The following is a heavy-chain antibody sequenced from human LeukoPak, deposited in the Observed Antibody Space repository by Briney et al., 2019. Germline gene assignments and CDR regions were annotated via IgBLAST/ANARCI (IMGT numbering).Heavy chain of an antibody. D-gene: IGHD3-16*01. CDR3: ARDHATLGGGLDS. CDR2: TYTGGTT. J-gene: IGHJ4*02. Sequence: PGGSLRLSCAASGFSVSGTHMSWVRQAPGKGLEWVSATYTGGTTYYADSVKGRFTISRDSSKNTLFLQLNSLRAEDTAVYYCARDHATLGGGLDSWGQGTLVTVSS. CDR1: GFSVSGTH. V-gene: IGHV3-53*01.